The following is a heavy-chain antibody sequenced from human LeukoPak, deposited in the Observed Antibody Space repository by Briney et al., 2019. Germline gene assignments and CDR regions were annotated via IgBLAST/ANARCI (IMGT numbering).Heavy chain of an antibody. J-gene: IGHJ4*02. D-gene: IGHD3-10*01. Sequence: RPGGSLRLSCAASGFTFSNYWMPWVRQAPGKGLVWVSHINSDGSSTSYADSVKGRFTISRDNAENTLYLQMNTLRAEDTAVYYCARVKVRFYFDYWGQGTLVTVSS. CDR1: GFTFSNYW. CDR3: ARVKVRFYFDY. CDR2: INSDGSST. V-gene: IGHV3-74*01.